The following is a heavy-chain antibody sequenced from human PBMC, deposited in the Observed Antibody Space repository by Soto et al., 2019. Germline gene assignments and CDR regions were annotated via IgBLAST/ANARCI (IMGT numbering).Heavy chain of an antibody. D-gene: IGHD2-21*02. V-gene: IGHV2-5*01. J-gene: IGHJ4*02. Sequence: QITLTESGPTLVTPTQTLTLTCSFSGFSLTTSGVAVGWFRHPPGKAPEWLALFYWNDDKRYSPSLRSRLTVTGDSSKNQVVLTLANVDPVDSGTYYCAHRPTSTDDFFFDYWGQGTLVTVSS. CDR3: AHRPTSTDDFFFDY. CDR1: GFSLTTSGVA. CDR2: FYWNDDK.